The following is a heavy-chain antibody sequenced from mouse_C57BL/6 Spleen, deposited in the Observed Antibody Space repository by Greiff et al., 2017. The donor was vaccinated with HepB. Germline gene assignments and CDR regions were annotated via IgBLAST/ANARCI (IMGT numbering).Heavy chain of an antibody. CDR1: GFTFSSYA. CDR3: ARDGNSRGAMDY. Sequence: EVQGVESGGGLVKPGGSLKLSCAASGFTFSSYAMSWVRQTPEKRLEWVATISDGGSYTYYPDNVKGRFTISRDNAKNNLYLQMSHLKSEDTAMYYCARDGNSRGAMDYWGQGTSVTVSS. V-gene: IGHV5-4*01. D-gene: IGHD4-1*01. CDR2: ISDGGSYT. J-gene: IGHJ4*01.